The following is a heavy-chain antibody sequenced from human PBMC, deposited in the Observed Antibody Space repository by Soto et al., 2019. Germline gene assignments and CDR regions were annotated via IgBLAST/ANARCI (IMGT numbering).Heavy chain of an antibody. Sequence: QVQLEQSGAEVKKPGSSVKVSCKASGGTFSTSAISWVRQAPGQGLEWMGGIMPIVRTPDYAQKFQGRVTVSADESTSTAYMELSGLRSDDTAVYYCARDNDRPQLGGNYYYILDVWGQGTTITVSS. CDR1: GGTFSTSA. CDR2: IMPIVRTP. D-gene: IGHD2-8*01. J-gene: IGHJ6*02. V-gene: IGHV1-69*12. CDR3: ARDNDRPQLGGNYYYILDV.